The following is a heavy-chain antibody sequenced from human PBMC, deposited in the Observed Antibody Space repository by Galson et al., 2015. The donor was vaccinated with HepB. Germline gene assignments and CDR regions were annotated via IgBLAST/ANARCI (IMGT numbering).Heavy chain of an antibody. CDR2: ISGYNGNT. D-gene: IGHD3-22*01. Sequence: SVKVSCKAADYTFTKYGISWVRQAPGQGLEWMGWISGYNGNTNYAQKFQGRVTLTTDTSRSTAYMELRSLRSDDTAVYYCARDHYYDNRGNEDYHYGMDVWGQGTTVTVSS. CDR3: ARDHYYDNRGNEDYHYGMDV. V-gene: IGHV1-18*01. J-gene: IGHJ6*02. CDR1: DYTFTKYG.